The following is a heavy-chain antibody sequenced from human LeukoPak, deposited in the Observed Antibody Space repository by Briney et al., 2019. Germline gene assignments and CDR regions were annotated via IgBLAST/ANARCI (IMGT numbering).Heavy chain of an antibody. V-gene: IGHV3-30*03. J-gene: IGHJ6*02. CDR2: ISYDGSNE. CDR1: GFTFSSYG. CDR3: ARVRAGYCTSTSCYTGMDV. Sequence: GGSLRLSCAASGFTFSSYGMHWVRQAPGKGLEWVALISYDGSNEYYADSVRGRFTISRDNSKFTLYMQMNSLRAEDTAVYYCARVRAGYCTSTSCYTGMDVWGQGTTGTVSS. D-gene: IGHD2-2*01.